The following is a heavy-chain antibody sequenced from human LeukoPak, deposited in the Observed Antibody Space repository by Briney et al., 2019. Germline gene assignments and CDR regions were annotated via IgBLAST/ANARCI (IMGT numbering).Heavy chain of an antibody. CDR2: ISGAGGGT. J-gene: IGHJ4*02. CDR3: TRDYYDSSGLPFDY. V-gene: IGHV3-23*01. CDR1: GFTFSSYA. D-gene: IGHD3-22*01. Sequence: PGGSLRLSCAASGFTFSSYAMSWVRQAPGKGLEWVSAISGAGGGTYYADSVKGRFTISRDNAKNSLYLQMNSLRAEDTALYYCTRDYYDSSGLPFDYWGQGTLVTVSS.